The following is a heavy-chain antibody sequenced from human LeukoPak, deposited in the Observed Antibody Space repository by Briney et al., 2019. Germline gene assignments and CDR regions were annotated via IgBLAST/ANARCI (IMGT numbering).Heavy chain of an antibody. D-gene: IGHD6-19*01. CDR3: ARDRLGYSSGWYNAFNI. CDR2: ISSSRNDI. V-gene: IGHV3-21*01. CDR1: GFTFSSYS. Sequence: GGSLRLSCAASGFTFSSYSFNWVRQAPGQGLEWVSSISSSRNDIYYADSVKGRFTISRDNSKNTLYLQMNSLRVEDTAVYYCARDRLGYSSGWYNAFNIWGQGTMVTVSS. J-gene: IGHJ3*02.